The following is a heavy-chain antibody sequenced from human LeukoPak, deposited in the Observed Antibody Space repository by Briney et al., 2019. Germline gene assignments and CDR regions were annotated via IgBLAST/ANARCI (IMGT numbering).Heavy chain of an antibody. D-gene: IGHD4-17*01. V-gene: IGHV4-59*01. Sequence: SETLSLTCTVSGGSISSNYWSWIRQPPGRGLEWIGYIYYSGSTKYNPSLKSRVTISVSTSKNQFSLKLTSVTAADTAVYYCAREPTLTTFGYWGQGTLVTVSS. CDR2: IYYSGST. CDR3: AREPTLTTFGY. CDR1: GGSISSNY. J-gene: IGHJ4*02.